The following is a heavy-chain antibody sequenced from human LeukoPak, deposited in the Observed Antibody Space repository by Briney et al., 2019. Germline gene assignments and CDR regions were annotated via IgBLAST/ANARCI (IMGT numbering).Heavy chain of an antibody. D-gene: IGHD3-9*01. Sequence: GGSLRLSCAASGFTFTSYAMSWVRQAPGKGLEWVSGISWSSGSIAYADSVKGRFTISRDNAKKSLYLQMNSVRTEDTAFYYCARGFYDILTGYFDYWGQGILVTVSS. J-gene: IGHJ4*02. CDR2: ISWSSGSI. CDR3: ARGFYDILTGYFDY. CDR1: GFTFTSYA. V-gene: IGHV3-9*01.